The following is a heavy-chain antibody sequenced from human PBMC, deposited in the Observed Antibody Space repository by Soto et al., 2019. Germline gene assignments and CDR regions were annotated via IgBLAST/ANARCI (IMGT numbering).Heavy chain of an antibody. D-gene: IGHD3-10*01. CDR1: GGSISSGDYY. J-gene: IGHJ4*02. V-gene: IGHV4-30-4*01. Sequence: PSETLSLTCTVSGGSISSGDYYWSWIRQPPGKGLEWIGYIYYSGSTYYNPSLKSRVTISVDTSRNQFSLKLSSVTAADTAVYYCARVNTLVRGPLDYWGQGALVTVSS. CDR3: ARVNTLVRGPLDY. CDR2: IYYSGST.